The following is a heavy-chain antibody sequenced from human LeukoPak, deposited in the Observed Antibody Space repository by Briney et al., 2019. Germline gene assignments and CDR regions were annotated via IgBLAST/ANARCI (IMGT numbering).Heavy chain of an antibody. D-gene: IGHD3-3*01. CDR3: AKFWSGNFGRDALDI. CDR1: GFTFSRYG. Sequence: PGGSLRLSCAASGFTFSRYGMHWVRQAPGKGLERVAVISYDGSNKYYADSAKGRFTISRDNSKNILYLQMSSLSVEDTAVYYCAKFWSGNFGRDALDIWGQGTMVTVSS. J-gene: IGHJ3*02. CDR2: ISYDGSNK. V-gene: IGHV3-30*18.